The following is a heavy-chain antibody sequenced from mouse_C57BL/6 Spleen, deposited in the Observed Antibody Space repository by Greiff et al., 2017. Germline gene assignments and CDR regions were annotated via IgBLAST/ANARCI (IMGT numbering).Heavy chain of an antibody. CDR1: GYTFTSYW. Sequence: QVQLQQPGAELVKPGASVKLSCKASGYTFTSYWMHWVKQRPGQGLEWIGEIDPSDSYTNYNQKFKGKATLTVDTSSSTAYMQLSSLTSEDSAVYYCARDRKGYFDVWGTGTTVTVSS. V-gene: IGHV1-69*02. CDR3: ARDRKGYFDV. J-gene: IGHJ1*03. CDR2: IDPSDSYT.